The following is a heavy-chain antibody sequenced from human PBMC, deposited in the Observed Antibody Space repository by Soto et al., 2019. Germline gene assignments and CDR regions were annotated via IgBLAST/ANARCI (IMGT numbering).Heavy chain of an antibody. D-gene: IGHD6-19*01. CDR3: ARWKAVAGQGGPGEVYYYYGMDV. V-gene: IGHV1-18*01. Sequence: GASVKVSCKTSGYSFNRYGITWVRQAPGQGLEWMGRIIPLLDKTNYAQKIQGRVTMTTDTSTSTAYMELRSLRSEDTAVYYCARWKAVAGQGGPGEVYYYYGMDVWGQGTTVTVSS. CDR1: GYSFNRYG. J-gene: IGHJ6*02. CDR2: IIPLLDKT.